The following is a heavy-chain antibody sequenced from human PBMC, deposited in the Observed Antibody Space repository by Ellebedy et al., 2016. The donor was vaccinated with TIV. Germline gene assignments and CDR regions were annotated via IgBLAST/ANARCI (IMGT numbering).Heavy chain of an antibody. V-gene: IGHV1-18*01. J-gene: IGHJ5*02. CDR3: ARDGGVGEDWFDP. D-gene: IGHD3-10*01. CDR2: ISAYNGNT. CDR1: GYTFNKYG. Sequence: ASVKVSCKASGYTFNKYGITWVRQAPGQGLEWMGWISAYNGNTNYARKLQGRVTMTTDTSTSTAYMELTSLRSDDTAVYYCARDGGVGEDWFDPWGQGTQVTVSS.